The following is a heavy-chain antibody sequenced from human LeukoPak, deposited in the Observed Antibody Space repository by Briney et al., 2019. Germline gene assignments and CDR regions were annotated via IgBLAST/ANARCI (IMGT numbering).Heavy chain of an antibody. CDR1: GFNFGDFG. D-gene: IGHD6-6*01. V-gene: IGHV3-9*01. J-gene: IGHJ6*03. CDR3: SKDVEALRPGYYFMDV. CDR2: ISWNSGSI. Sequence: GGSLRLFCAASGFNFGDFGMHWLRQAPGKGLEWFAGISWNSGSIGYADSVNGRFSVARDNAKNSLYLQMKKLRAEDTALYFCSKDVEALRPGYYFMDVWGKGTTVTVSS.